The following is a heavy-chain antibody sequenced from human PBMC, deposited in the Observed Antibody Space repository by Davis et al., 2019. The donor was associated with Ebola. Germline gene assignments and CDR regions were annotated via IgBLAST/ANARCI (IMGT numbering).Heavy chain of an antibody. V-gene: IGHV3-23*01. CDR1: GFPFSGCD. CDR3: VTDPNWQSGY. D-gene: IGHD1-1*01. Sequence: GESLKISCAASGFPFSGCDMNWVRQAPGKGLEWVSNINNRGDSTYYADSVEGRFTISRDNSKNTVFLQMNSLRGEDTALYYCVTDPNWQSGYWGQGILATVSS. J-gene: IGHJ4*02. CDR2: INNRGDST.